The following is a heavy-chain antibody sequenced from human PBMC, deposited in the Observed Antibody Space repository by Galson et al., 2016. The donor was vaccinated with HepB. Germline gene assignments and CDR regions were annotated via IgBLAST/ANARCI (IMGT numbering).Heavy chain of an antibody. CDR3: ARNMLRAAYFDY. V-gene: IGHV3-48*02. CDR2: ITGSSDFI. CDR1: GFTFSSSE. Sequence: SLRLSCAASGFTFSSSEMNWLRQAPGKGLEWVSYITGSSDFIKYADSVKGRFTVSRDNAENSVYLHMNSLRDEDTAVYFRARNMLRAAYFDYWSQGTLVTVSS. D-gene: IGHD2-15*01. J-gene: IGHJ4*02.